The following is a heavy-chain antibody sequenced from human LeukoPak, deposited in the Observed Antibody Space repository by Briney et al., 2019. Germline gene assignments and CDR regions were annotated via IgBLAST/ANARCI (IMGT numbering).Heavy chain of an antibody. CDR1: GGSISSYY. CDR2: IYYSGST. J-gene: IGHJ4*02. Sequence: SETLSLTCTVSGGSISSYYWSWLRQPPGKGLEWIGYIYYSGSTNYNPSLKSRVTISVDTSKNQFSLKLSSVTAADTAVYYCARRSPSSSWYWDYWGQGTLVTVSS. V-gene: IGHV4-59*01. CDR3: ARRSPSSSWYWDY. D-gene: IGHD6-13*01.